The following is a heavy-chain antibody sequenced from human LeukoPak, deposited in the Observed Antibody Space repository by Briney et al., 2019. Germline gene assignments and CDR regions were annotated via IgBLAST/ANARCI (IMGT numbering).Heavy chain of an antibody. V-gene: IGHV3-53*01. D-gene: IGHD2-15*01. CDR3: AREPYCSGGSCYSFDY. CDR2: IYSGGST. Sequence: GGSLRLSCAASGFTVSSNYMSWVRQAPGKGLEWVSVIYSGGSTYYADSVKGRFTISRDNSKNTLYLQMNSLRAEDTAVYYCAREPYCSGGSCYSFDYWGQGTLVTVSS. CDR1: GFTVSSNY. J-gene: IGHJ4*02.